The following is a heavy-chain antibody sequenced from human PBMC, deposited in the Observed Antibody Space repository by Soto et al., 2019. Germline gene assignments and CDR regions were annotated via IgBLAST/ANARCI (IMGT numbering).Heavy chain of an antibody. CDR3: ARDAYYYDSSGYYQP. V-gene: IGHV1-69*04. Sequence: ASVKVSCKASGGTFSSYTISLVRQAPGQGLEWMGRIIPILGIANYAQKFQGRVTITADKSTSTAYMELSSLRSEDTAVYYCARDAYYYDSSGYYQPWGQGTLVTVSS. CDR1: GGTFSSYT. CDR2: IIPILGIA. D-gene: IGHD3-22*01. J-gene: IGHJ5*02.